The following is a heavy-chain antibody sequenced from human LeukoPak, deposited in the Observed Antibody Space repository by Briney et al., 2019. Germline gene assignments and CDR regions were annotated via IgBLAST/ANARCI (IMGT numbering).Heavy chain of an antibody. D-gene: IGHD3-10*01. CDR3: ARDAASSWLKVSGSYYNPQAHPDPDFDY. Sequence: GGSLRLSCAASGFTFSSYSMNWVRQAPGKGLEWVSSISSSSGFIYYADSVKGRFTISRDNAKDSLYLQMNSLRAEDTAVYFCARDAASSWLKVSGSYYNPQAHPDPDFDYWGQGTLVTVSS. CDR2: ISSSSGFI. CDR1: GFTFSSYS. V-gene: IGHV3-21*01. J-gene: IGHJ4*02.